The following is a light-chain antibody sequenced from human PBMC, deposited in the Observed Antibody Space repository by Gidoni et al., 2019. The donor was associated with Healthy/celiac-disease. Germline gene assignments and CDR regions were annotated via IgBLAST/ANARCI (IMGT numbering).Light chain of an antibody. J-gene: IGKJ1*01. Sequence: DIQMTQSPSTLSASVGDRVTITCRASQSISSWLAWYQQKPGKAPKLLIYKASSLESGVPSRFSGSGSGTEFTLTISSLQPDDFATYYCQQYNSYSWGFGQXTKVEIK. CDR1: QSISSW. CDR2: KAS. V-gene: IGKV1-5*03. CDR3: QQYNSYSWG.